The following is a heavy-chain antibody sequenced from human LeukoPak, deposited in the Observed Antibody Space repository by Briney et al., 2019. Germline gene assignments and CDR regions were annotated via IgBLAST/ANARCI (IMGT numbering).Heavy chain of an antibody. CDR3: ARPSRIAAAGFGFDY. D-gene: IGHD6-13*01. CDR1: GGSISSYY. J-gene: IGHJ4*02. V-gene: IGHV4-59*01. CDR2: VYYSGNT. Sequence: SETLSLTCTVSGGSISSYYWSWIRQPPGKGLEWIGYVYYSGNTNYNPSLKSRVTISVDTSKNQFSLKLTSVTPADTAVYYCARPSRIAAAGFGFDYWGQGTLVTVSS.